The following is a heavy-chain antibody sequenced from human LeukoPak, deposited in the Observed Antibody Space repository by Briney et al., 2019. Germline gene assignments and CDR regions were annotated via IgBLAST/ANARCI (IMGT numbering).Heavy chain of an antibody. CDR1: GFTFSSYG. D-gene: IGHD3-22*01. CDR3: AKDLRTMIVVVGMDV. Sequence: GGSLRLSCAASGFTFSSYGMHWVRQAPGKGLEWVAVISYDGSNKYYADSVKGRFTISRGNSKNTLYLQMNSLRAEDTAVYYCAKDLRTMIVVVGMDVWGQGTTVTVSS. J-gene: IGHJ6*02. V-gene: IGHV3-30*18. CDR2: ISYDGSNK.